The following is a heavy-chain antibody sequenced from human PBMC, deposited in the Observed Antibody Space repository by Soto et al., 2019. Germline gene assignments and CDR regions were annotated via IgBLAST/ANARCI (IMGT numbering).Heavy chain of an antibody. CDR1: GFTFSSYG. D-gene: IGHD6-19*01. J-gene: IGHJ4*02. Sequence: QVQLVESGGGVVQPGRSLRLSCAASGFTFSSYGMHWVRQAPGKGLEWVAVISYDGSNKYYADSVKGRFTISRDNSKNTLYLQMNSLRAEDTAVYYCAKDLGSGWYRVYFDYWGQGTLVTVSS. CDR2: ISYDGSNK. V-gene: IGHV3-30*18. CDR3: AKDLGSGWYRVYFDY.